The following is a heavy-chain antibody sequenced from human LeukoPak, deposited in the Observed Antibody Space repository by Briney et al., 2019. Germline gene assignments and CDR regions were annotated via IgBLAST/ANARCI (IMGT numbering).Heavy chain of an antibody. V-gene: IGHV3-7*01. J-gene: IGHJ4*02. CDR1: GFTFSSYW. Sequence: GGSLRLSCAASGFTFSSYWLSWVRQAPGKGLEWVANIKQDGSEKYYADSVKGRFTISRDNAKNSLYLQMNSLRAEDTAVYYCARVRFAWLRPFDYWGQGTLVTVSS. D-gene: IGHD5-12*01. CDR2: IKQDGSEK. CDR3: ARVRFAWLRPFDY.